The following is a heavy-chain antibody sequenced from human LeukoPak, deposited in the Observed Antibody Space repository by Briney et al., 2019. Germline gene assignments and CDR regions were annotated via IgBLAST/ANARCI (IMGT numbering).Heavy chain of an antibody. CDR1: GYTFTSYG. J-gene: IGHJ4*02. D-gene: IGHD4-11*01. CDR3: AREYDDSNYRTHYYFDY. Sequence: ASVKVSCKASGYTFTSYGISWVRQAPGQGLEWMGWISAYNGNTNYAQKLQGRVTMTTDTSTSTAYMELRSLRSDDTAVYYCAREYDDSNYRTHYYFDYWGQGTLVTVSS. V-gene: IGHV1-18*01. CDR2: ISAYNGNT.